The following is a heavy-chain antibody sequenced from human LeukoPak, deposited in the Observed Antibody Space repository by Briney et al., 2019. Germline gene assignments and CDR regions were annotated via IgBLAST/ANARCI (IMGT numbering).Heavy chain of an antibody. Sequence: GGSLRLSCAASGFTFSSYSMNWVRQAPGKGLEWVSYISSSSSTIYYADSVKGRFTISRDNAKNSLYLQMNSLRAEDTAVYYCARGGIAAPFDPWGQGTLVTVSS. D-gene: IGHD6-13*01. CDR2: ISSSSSTI. V-gene: IGHV3-48*01. CDR1: GFTFSSYS. J-gene: IGHJ5*02. CDR3: ARGGIAAPFDP.